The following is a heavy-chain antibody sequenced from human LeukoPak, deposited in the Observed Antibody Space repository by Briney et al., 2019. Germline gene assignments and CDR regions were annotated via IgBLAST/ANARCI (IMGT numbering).Heavy chain of an antibody. J-gene: IGHJ4*02. CDR3: ARAGYYYGSGSYYNTPHFDY. V-gene: IGHV4-59*01. D-gene: IGHD3-10*01. CDR1: GGSISSYY. Sequence: SETLSLTCTVSGGSISSYYWSWIRQPPGKGLEYVGYIYYSGSTYYSPSLKSRLTISVDTSKNQFSLKLSSVTAADTAVYYCARAGYYYGSGSYYNTPHFDYWGQGTLVTVSS. CDR2: IYYSGST.